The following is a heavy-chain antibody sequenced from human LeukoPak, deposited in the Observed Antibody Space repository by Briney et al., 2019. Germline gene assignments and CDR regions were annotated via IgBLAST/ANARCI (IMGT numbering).Heavy chain of an antibody. CDR3: ARRAGGKVDY. D-gene: IGHD3-16*01. V-gene: IGHV4-39*01. CDR2: VFYSRST. J-gene: IGHJ4*02. Sequence: SETLSLTCTVSGGSISSGSYFWGWIRQPPGRGLEWIGSVFYSRSTYYNPSLKSRVTISVDTSKNQFSLKLSSVTAADTAVYYCARRAGGKVDYWGQGTLVTVSS. CDR1: GGSISSGSYF.